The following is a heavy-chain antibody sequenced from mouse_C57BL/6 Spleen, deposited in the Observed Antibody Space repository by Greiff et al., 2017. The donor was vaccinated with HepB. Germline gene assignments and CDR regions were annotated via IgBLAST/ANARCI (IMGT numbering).Heavy chain of an antibody. V-gene: IGHV1-19*01. J-gene: IGHJ2*01. D-gene: IGHD1-1*01. CDR1: GYTFTDYY. Sequence: EVQLQQSGPVLVKPGASVKMSCKASGYTFTDYYMNWVKQSHGKSLEWIGVINPYNGGTSYNQKFKGKATLTVDKSSSTAYMELNSLTSEDSAVYYSARSSPVYFDYWGQGTTLTVSS. CDR2: INPYNGGT. CDR3: ARSSPVYFDY.